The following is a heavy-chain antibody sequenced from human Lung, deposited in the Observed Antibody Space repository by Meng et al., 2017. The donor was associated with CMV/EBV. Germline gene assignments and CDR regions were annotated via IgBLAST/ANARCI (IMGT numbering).Heavy chain of an antibody. V-gene: IGHV3-49*04. J-gene: IGHJ4*02. CDR2: IRRKGYGGTT. D-gene: IGHD1-26*01. CDR3: TRWDSGSNFDY. Sequence: SLSLSXTVSGFTFGDFAMTWVRRAPGKGLEWVGFIRRKGYGGTTEYAASVKGRFTISRDDSKSIAYLQMNSMKTEDTAVYYCTRWDSGSNFDYWGQGTLVTVSS. CDR1: GFTFGDFA.